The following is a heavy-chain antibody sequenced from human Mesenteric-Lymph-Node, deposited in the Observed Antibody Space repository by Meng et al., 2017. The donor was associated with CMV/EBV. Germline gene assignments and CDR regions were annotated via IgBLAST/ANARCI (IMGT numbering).Heavy chain of an antibody. CDR3: ARAPFNYYDSSGDPPDY. CDR1: GGSISSSSYY. V-gene: IGHV4-39*07. D-gene: IGHD3-22*01. Sequence: SETLSLTCTVSGGSISSSSYYWGWIRQSPGKGLEWIGTIYYSGSTFYNPSLKSRVTISVDKSKNQFSLKLSSVTAADTAVYYCARAPFNYYDSSGDPPDYWGQGTVVTVSS. J-gene: IGHJ4*02. CDR2: IYYSGST.